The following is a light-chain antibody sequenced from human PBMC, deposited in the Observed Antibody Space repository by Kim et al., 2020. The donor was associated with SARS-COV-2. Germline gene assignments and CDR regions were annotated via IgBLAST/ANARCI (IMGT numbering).Light chain of an antibody. CDR2: HVT. CDR3: CSSAGSHTYV. Sequence: GQSVAISCTGTSSDVGGYNYLSWYQPHPGKAPKLIIYHVTQRPSGVPDRFSGSKSGNTASLTISGLQAEDEADYYCCSSAGSHTYVFGTGTKVTVL. V-gene: IGLV2-11*03. J-gene: IGLJ1*01. CDR1: SSDVGGYNY.